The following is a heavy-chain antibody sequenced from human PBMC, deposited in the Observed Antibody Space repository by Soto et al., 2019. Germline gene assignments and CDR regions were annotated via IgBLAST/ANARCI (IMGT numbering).Heavy chain of an antibody. Sequence: GASVKVSCKASGGTFSSYAISWVRQAPGQGLERMGGIIPIFGTANYAQKFQGRVTITADESTSTAYMELSSLRSEDTAVYYCARAYCGGDCYSALVAFDIWGQGTMVTVSS. V-gene: IGHV1-69*13. CDR3: ARAYCGGDCYSALVAFDI. D-gene: IGHD2-21*02. CDR2: IIPIFGTA. CDR1: GGTFSSYA. J-gene: IGHJ3*02.